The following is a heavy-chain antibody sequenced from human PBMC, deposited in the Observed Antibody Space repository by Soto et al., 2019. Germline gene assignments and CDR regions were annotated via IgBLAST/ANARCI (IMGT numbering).Heavy chain of an antibody. D-gene: IGHD4-17*01. CDR1: GYTFTTRG. CDR2: VDPNGGGS. CDR3: ATWVDYGDFEGFDF. V-gene: IGHV1-2*04. J-gene: IGHJ4*02. Sequence: ASVKVSCKAYGYTFTTRGICWARQAPGQGLEWMGWVDPNGGGSNSAQKFQGSVTMTWDTSITTAYLDLTRLTTNDTATYFCATWVDYGDFEGFDFWGQGTLVTVSS.